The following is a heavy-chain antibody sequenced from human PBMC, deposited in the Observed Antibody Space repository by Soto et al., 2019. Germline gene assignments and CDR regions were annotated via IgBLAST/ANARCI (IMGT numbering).Heavy chain of an antibody. Sequence: GGSLRLSCAASGFTFSSYSMNWVRQAPGKGLEWVSYISSSSSTIYYADSVKGRFTISRDNAKNSLYLQMNSLRAEDTAVYYCARAYYDILTGYSPYNWFDPWGQGTLVTVSS. CDR2: ISSSSSTI. CDR3: ARAYYDILTGYSPYNWFDP. D-gene: IGHD3-9*01. J-gene: IGHJ5*02. CDR1: GFTFSSYS. V-gene: IGHV3-48*01.